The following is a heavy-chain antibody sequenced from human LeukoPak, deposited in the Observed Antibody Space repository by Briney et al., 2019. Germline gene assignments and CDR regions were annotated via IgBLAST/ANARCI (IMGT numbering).Heavy chain of an antibody. D-gene: IGHD6-19*01. J-gene: IGHJ5*02. CDR1: GGSISSSSYY. V-gene: IGHV4-39*07. CDR2: IYYSGST. Sequence: SETLSLTCTVSGGSISSSSYYWGWIRQPPGKGLEWIGSIYYSGSTYYNPSLKSRVTISVDTSKNQFSLKLSSVTAADTAVYYCARGPDSSGWYVDWFDPWGQGTLVTVSS. CDR3: ARGPDSSGWYVDWFDP.